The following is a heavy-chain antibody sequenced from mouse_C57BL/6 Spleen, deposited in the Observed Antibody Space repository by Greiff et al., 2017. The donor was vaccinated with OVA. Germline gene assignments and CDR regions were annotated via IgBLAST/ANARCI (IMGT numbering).Heavy chain of an antibody. CDR3: ARRARNNYYGSSYWYFDV. V-gene: IGHV8-12*01. CDR1: GFSLSTSGMG. CDR2: IYWDDDK. J-gene: IGHJ1*03. Sequence: ESGPGILQSSQTLSLTCSFSGFSLSTSGMGVSWIRQPSGKGLEWLAHIYWDDDKRYNPSLKSRPTISKDTSRNQVFLKITSVDTADTATYYCARRARNNYYGSSYWYFDVWGTGTTVTVSS. D-gene: IGHD1-1*01.